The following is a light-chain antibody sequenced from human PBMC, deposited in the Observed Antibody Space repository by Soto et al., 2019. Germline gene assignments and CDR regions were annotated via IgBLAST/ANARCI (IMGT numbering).Light chain of an antibody. CDR1: QSIRRY. V-gene: IGKV1-39*01. Sequence: DIRLTQSPSSLSASVGDKVTITCRASQSIRRYLNWVQQKPGKAPKLLIYDASSLQTGDPSRFSGSGSGTDFSLTISSLQPEDFATYYCQQSYSTPPCTFGQGTKVEIK. CDR3: QQSYSTPPCT. J-gene: IGKJ1*01. CDR2: DAS.